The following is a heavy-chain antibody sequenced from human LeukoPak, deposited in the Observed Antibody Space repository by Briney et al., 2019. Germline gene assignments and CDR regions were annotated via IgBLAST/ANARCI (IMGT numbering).Heavy chain of an antibody. J-gene: IGHJ6*02. Sequence: GGSLRLSCAASGFTFSSYAMHWVRQAPGKGLEWVAVISYDGSNKYYADSVKGRFTISRDNSKNTLYLQMNSLRAEDTAVYYYARGYCSGGSCYGMDVWGQGTTVTVSS. CDR1: GFTFSSYA. D-gene: IGHD2-15*01. CDR2: ISYDGSNK. CDR3: ARGYCSGGSCYGMDV. V-gene: IGHV3-30*04.